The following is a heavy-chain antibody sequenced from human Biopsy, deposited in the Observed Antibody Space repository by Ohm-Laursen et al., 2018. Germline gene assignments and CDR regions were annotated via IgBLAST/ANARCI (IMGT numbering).Heavy chain of an antibody. CDR1: GDTFTTSA. D-gene: IGHD3-10*01. Sequence: SSVKVSCKASGDTFTTSAISWVRQVPGQGLDWMGRIITILGTVDYGQNFQGRVTIRADTPTTFLELTSLRYDDTAVYYCASGDIGGIGLDVWGLGTTVTVSS. V-gene: IGHV1-69*04. J-gene: IGHJ6*02. CDR2: IITILGTV. CDR3: ASGDIGGIGLDV.